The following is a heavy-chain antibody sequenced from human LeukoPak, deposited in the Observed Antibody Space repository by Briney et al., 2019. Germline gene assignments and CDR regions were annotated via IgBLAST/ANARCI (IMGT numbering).Heavy chain of an antibody. D-gene: IGHD1-14*01. J-gene: IGHJ3*02. CDR3: ARGLGIGTAFDI. Sequence: SETLSLTCTFSGDSVSSGTYYWSWIRQPAGKGLEWIGRIYTSGTTNYNPSLKSRVTMSLDTSKNQFSLKLTSVTAADTAVYYCARGLGIGTAFDIWGQGTMVTVSS. CDR1: GDSVSSGTYY. CDR2: IYTSGTT. V-gene: IGHV4-61*02.